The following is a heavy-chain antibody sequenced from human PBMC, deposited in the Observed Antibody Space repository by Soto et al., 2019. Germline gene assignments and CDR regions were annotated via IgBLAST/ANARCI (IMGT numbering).Heavy chain of an antibody. CDR1: GASISSSSYY. CDR3: ARGRGIAVNYYFDY. Sequence: ETLALACTVSGASISSSSYYWGWIRQPPGKGLEWIGSIYYSWSTYYNPSLKSRVTISVDTSKNQFSLKLSSVTAADTDVYYCARGRGIAVNYYFDYWGQGTLVTV. V-gene: IGHV4-39*01. J-gene: IGHJ4*02. CDR2: IYYSWST. D-gene: IGHD6-19*01.